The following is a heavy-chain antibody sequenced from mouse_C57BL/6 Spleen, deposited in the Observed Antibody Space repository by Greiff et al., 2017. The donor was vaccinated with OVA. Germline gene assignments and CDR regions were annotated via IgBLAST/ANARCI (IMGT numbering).Heavy chain of an antibody. CDR3: ARFYSNFYAMDY. V-gene: IGHV1-52*01. CDR2: IDPSDSAT. CDR1: GYTFTSYW. J-gene: IGHJ4*01. D-gene: IGHD2-5*01. Sequence: QVQLQQSGAELVRPGSSVKLSCKASGYTFTSYWMHWVKQRPIQGLEWIGNIDPSDSATHYNQKFKDKATLTVDKSSSTAYMQLSSLTSEDSAVYYCARFYSNFYAMDYWGQGTSVTVSS.